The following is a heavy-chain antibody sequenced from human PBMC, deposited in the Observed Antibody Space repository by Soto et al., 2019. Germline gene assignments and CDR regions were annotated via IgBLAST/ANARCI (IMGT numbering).Heavy chain of an antibody. D-gene: IGHD3-22*01. Sequence: ASVKVSCRTCGYTFSAYYMHWVRQAPGQGLEWMGWINPKSGGTLYAQKFQGRVTMTRDTSISTAYMELSRLRSDDTAVYYCARGATFAYDTSGYSVYWGQGTLVTVSS. J-gene: IGHJ4*02. CDR3: ARGATFAYDTSGYSVY. CDR1: GYTFSAYY. V-gene: IGHV1-2*02. CDR2: INPKSGGT.